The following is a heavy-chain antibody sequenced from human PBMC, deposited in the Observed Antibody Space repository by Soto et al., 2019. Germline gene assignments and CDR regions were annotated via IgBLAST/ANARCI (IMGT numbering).Heavy chain of an antibody. CDR3: SRDWFGIDY. CDR2: INPYNGNT. CDR1: GYTFTSYG. D-gene: IGHD3-16*01. Sequence: QVQLVQSGAEVKKPGASVKVSCKSSGYTFTSYGISCVRQAPGQGLEWMGWINPYNGNTNYAQKLQGRVTMTTDTSTNTAYMERRSLRSDDTAVYYCSRDWFGIDYWGQGTLVTVSS. V-gene: IGHV1-18*01. J-gene: IGHJ4*02.